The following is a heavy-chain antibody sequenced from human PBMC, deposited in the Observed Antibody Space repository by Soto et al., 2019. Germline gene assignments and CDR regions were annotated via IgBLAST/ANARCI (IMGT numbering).Heavy chain of an antibody. Sequence: RGSLRLSCAASGFTFSSYSMNWVRQAPGKGLEWVSYIRSRSSTIYYADSVKGRFTISRDNAKNSLYLQMNSLRAEDTAVYYCAREGYCSNTSCYLSPSDIWGQGTMVTVSS. V-gene: IGHV3-48*01. CDR3: AREGYCSNTSCYLSPSDI. CDR2: IRSRSSTI. J-gene: IGHJ3*02. CDR1: GFTFSSYS. D-gene: IGHD2-2*01.